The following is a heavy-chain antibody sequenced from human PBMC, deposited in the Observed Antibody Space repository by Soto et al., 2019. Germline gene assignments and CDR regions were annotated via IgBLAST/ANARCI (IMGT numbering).Heavy chain of an antibody. CDR3: AKPSSSDWYDGYFDS. J-gene: IGHJ4*02. Sequence: GGSLRLSCAASGFTFSSYGMHWVRQAPGKGLEWVALISYDGSDKYYADSVKGRFTISRDNSKNTLYLQMNSLRGEDTAMYYCAKPSSSDWYDGYFDSWGQGTLVTVSS. V-gene: IGHV3-30*18. CDR1: GFTFSSYG. CDR2: ISYDGSDK. D-gene: IGHD6-19*01.